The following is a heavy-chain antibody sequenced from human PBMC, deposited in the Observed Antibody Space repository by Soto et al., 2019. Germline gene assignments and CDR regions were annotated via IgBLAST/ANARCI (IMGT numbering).Heavy chain of an antibody. J-gene: IGHJ4*02. CDR2: IYYSGST. Sequence: RQHPGKGLEWIGYIYYSGSTYYNPSLKSRVTISVDTSKNQFSLKLSSVTAADTAVYYCGIAAAGKLDYWGQGTLVTVSS. V-gene: IGHV4-31*02. CDR3: GIAAAGKLDY. D-gene: IGHD6-13*01.